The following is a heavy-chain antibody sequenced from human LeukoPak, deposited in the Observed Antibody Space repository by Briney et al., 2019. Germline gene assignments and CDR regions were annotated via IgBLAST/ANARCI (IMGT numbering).Heavy chain of an antibody. D-gene: IGHD3-22*01. CDR3: AKRLKRNYYYHYAMDV. Sequence: GGSLRLSCAASGFTFKTHAMSWVRQAPGKGLEWVSRIDDSGVIRSYADSVKGRFTISRDNSKMTLTLQINSLRAEDTAVYYCAKRLKRNYYYHYAMDVWGQGTTVTVSS. V-gene: IGHV3-23*01. J-gene: IGHJ6*02. CDR2: IDDSGVIR. CDR1: GFTFKTHA.